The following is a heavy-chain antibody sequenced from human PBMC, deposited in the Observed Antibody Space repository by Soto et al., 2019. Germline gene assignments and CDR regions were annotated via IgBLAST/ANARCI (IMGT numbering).Heavy chain of an antibody. D-gene: IGHD6-6*01. V-gene: IGHV1-46*01. CDR2: INPSGGST. CDR3: ARQEYSSSSIYYYGMDV. J-gene: IGHJ6*02. CDR1: GYTFTSYY. Sequence: ASVKVSCKASGYTFTSYYMHWVRQAPGQGLEWMGIINPSGGSTSYAQKFQGRVTMTRDTSTSTVYMELSSLRSEDTAVYYCARQEYSSSSIYYYGMDVWGQGTTVTVS.